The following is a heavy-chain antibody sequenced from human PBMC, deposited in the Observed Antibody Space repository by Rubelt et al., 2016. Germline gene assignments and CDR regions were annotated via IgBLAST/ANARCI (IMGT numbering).Heavy chain of an antibody. Sequence: VETGGGLVKPGGSLRLSCAASGFTFSSYSMNWVRQAPGKGLEWVSSISSSSSYIYYADSVKGRFTISRDNAKNSLYLQMNSLRAEDTAVYYCARDRDYYGSRSCCVGYWGQGTLVTVSS. CDR3: ARDRDYYGSRSCCVGY. J-gene: IGHJ4*02. CDR2: ISSSSSYI. D-gene: IGHD3-10*01. V-gene: IGHV3-21*01. CDR1: GFTFSSYS.